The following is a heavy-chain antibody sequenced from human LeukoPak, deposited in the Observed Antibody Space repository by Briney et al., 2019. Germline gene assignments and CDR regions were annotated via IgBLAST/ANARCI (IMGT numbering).Heavy chain of an antibody. CDR1: RFAFSNYA. CDR2: ISGRGGST. Sequence: GGSLRLSCAASRFAFSNYAMSWVRQAPGKGLEWVSVISGRGGSTDYSDSVKGRFTISRDNSRNTLYLQMNSLRAEDTAVYYCTKVVGSSSWSFDYWGQGTLVTVSS. J-gene: IGHJ4*02. CDR3: TKVVGSSSWSFDY. V-gene: IGHV3-23*01. D-gene: IGHD6-13*01.